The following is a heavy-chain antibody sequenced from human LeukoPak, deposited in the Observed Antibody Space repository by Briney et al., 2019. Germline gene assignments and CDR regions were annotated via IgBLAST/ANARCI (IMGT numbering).Heavy chain of an antibody. CDR1: GGTFSSYA. D-gene: IGHD4-17*01. Sequence: GASVKVSCKASGGTFSSYAISWVRQAPGQGLEWMGGIIPIFGTANYAQKFQGRVTITADESTSTAYMELSSLRSEDTAVYYCARGDYGTRYYFDYWGQGTLVTVPS. CDR2: IIPIFGTA. J-gene: IGHJ4*02. V-gene: IGHV1-69*13. CDR3: ARGDYGTRYYFDY.